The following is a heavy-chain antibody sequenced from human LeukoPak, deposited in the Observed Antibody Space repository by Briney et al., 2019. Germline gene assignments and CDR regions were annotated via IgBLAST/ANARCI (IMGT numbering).Heavy chain of an antibody. V-gene: IGHV3-30-3*01. CDR1: GFTFSSYA. Sequence: GGSLRLSCAASGFTFSSYAMHWVRQAPGKGLEWVAVISYDGSNKYYADSVKGRFTISRDNSKNMLYLQMNSLRAEDTAVYYCARDPSYYDSSGYLNWFDPWGQGTLVTVSS. CDR3: ARDPSYYDSSGYLNWFDP. J-gene: IGHJ5*02. D-gene: IGHD3-22*01. CDR2: ISYDGSNK.